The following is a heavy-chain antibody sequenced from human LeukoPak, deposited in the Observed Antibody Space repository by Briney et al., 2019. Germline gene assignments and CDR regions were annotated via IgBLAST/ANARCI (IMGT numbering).Heavy chain of an antibody. Sequence: PGGSLRLSCAASGFTFSTYSMNWVRQAPGKGLEWVSYISGSSSTIYYADSVKGRFTISRDNAKNSLYLQMDSLRAEDTAVYYCARALESIVVVPAGDYWGQGTLVTVSS. D-gene: IGHD2-2*01. V-gene: IGHV3-48*01. J-gene: IGHJ4*02. CDR3: ARALESIVVVPAGDY. CDR1: GFTFSTYS. CDR2: ISGSSSTI.